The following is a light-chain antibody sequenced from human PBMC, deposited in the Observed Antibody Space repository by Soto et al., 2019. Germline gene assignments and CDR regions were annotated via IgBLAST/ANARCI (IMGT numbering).Light chain of an antibody. CDR3: QQYNNWPPLT. CDR2: GAS. Sequence: EIVMTPSPATLSVSPGERATLSCRASQSVSSNLAWYQQKPGQAPRLLIYGASTRATGIPARFSGSGSGTEFTLTISSLQSEDFAVYYCQQYNNWPPLTFGGGNKVEIK. V-gene: IGKV3D-15*01. J-gene: IGKJ4*01. CDR1: QSVSSN.